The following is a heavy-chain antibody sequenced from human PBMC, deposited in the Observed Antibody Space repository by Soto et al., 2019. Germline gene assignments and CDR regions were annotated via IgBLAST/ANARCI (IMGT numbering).Heavy chain of an antibody. CDR3: ARWPRSPDSSGDYFYYGMDV. Sequence: SSETLSLTCAVFGGSFSSYYWSWIRQPPGKGLEWIGEISHSGNTDYNPSLKSRVTITIDTSKNQFSLKLSSVTAADTAVYYCARWPRSPDSSGDYFYYGMDVWGQGTTVTVSS. CDR1: GGSFSSYY. CDR2: ISHSGNT. V-gene: IGHV4-34*01. D-gene: IGHD3-22*01. J-gene: IGHJ6*02.